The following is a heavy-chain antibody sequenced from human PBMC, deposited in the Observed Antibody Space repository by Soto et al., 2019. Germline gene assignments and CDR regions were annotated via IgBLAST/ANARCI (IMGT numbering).Heavy chain of an antibody. CDR2: IIPIFGTA. J-gene: IGHJ2*01. D-gene: IGHD5-12*01. CDR3: ARGNHRWLQLWYFDL. CDR1: GGTFSGYT. V-gene: IGHV1-69*12. Sequence: QVQLVHSGAEVKKTGSSVTVSCKASGGTFSGYTISWVREAPGEGLEWMGGIIPIFGTANYAQKFQGRVTITADESTSTAYMELSSLRSEDTAVYYCARGNHRWLQLWYFDLWGRGTLVTVSS.